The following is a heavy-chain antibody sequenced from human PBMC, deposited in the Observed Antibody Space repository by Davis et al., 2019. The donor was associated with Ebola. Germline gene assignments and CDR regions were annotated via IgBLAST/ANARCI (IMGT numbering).Heavy chain of an antibody. V-gene: IGHV1-2*04. CDR1: GYPFISYG. D-gene: IGHD2-15*01. J-gene: IGHJ4*02. CDR2: INPNSGDT. CDR3: ARDRVCSGATCYAYFDF. Sequence: AASVKVSCKTSGYPFISYGISWVRQAPGQGLEWMGWINPNSGDTKYSQKFQGWVTMTRDTPISTAYMELNRLTSDDTAVYYCARDRVCSGATCYAYFDFWGQGTLVTVSS.